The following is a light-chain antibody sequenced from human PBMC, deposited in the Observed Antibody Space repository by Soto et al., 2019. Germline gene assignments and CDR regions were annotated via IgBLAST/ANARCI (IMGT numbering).Light chain of an antibody. CDR2: AAS. J-gene: IGKJ4*01. Sequence: DLQMTQSPSSVSASVGDRVTITCRASQGVTSWLAWHQQRPGKAPKFLIYAASTLESGVPSRFSASGSGTDFTLTINGLQPEDFATYYCQQAHNFPLTFGGGTKVEIK. CDR3: QQAHNFPLT. CDR1: QGVTSW. V-gene: IGKV1-12*01.